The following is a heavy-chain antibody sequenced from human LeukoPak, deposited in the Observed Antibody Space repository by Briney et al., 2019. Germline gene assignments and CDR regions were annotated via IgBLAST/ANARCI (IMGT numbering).Heavy chain of an antibody. CDR1: GFTFSGSA. CDR2: IRSKANSYAT. V-gene: IGHV3-73*01. J-gene: IGHJ6*03. D-gene: IGHD2-8*01. Sequence: GGSLRLSCAASGFTFSGSAMHWVRQASGKGLEWVGRIRSKANSYATAYAASVKGRFTISRDDSKNTAYLQMNSLKTEDTAVHYCTSPLDCTNGVCTYYYYYYMDVWGKGTTVTVSS. CDR3: TSPLDCTNGVCTYYYYYYMDV.